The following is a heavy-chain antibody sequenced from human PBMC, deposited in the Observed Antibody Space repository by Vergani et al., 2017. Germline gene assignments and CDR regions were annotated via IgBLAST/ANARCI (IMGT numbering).Heavy chain of an antibody. Sequence: QVQLVQSGAEVKKPGSSVKVSCKASGGTFSSYAISWVRQAPGQGLEWMGGIIPFFGTANYAQMFQGRVTITADESTSTAYMGLSSLRSEDTAVYYCARGPTDDFWSGYYPYYFDYWGQGTLVTVSS. CDR1: GGTFSSYA. CDR2: IIPFFGTA. V-gene: IGHV1-69*01. J-gene: IGHJ4*02. D-gene: IGHD3-3*01. CDR3: ARGPTDDFWSGYYPYYFDY.